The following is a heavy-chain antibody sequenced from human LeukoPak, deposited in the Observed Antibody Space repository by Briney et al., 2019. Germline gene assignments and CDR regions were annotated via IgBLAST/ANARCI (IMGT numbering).Heavy chain of an antibody. J-gene: IGHJ4*02. CDR2: INSDGSTI. D-gene: IGHD1-20*01. CDR1: GVTFSNYW. V-gene: IGHV3-74*01. CDR3: ARVTVSSSEVIFDY. Sequence: SGWSLRLSCAASGVTFSNYWMHGVRQAPGKGLVWVSRINSDGSTITYADYVKGRFTISRDNAKNTLYLQMNSLRAEDTAVYYCARVTVSSSEVIFDYWGQGSQVTVSS.